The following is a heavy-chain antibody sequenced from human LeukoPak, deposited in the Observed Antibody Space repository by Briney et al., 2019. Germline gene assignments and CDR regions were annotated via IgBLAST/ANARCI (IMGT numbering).Heavy chain of an antibody. CDR1: GFTFSSYS. CDR3: ARAGGSDYDSSGYYYGLMFKLVFDY. CDR2: ISSSSSTI. D-gene: IGHD3-22*01. Sequence: GESLRLSCAASGFTFSSYSMNWVRQAPGKGLEWVSYISSSSSTIYYADSVKGRFTISRDNAKNSLYLQMNSLRAEDTAVYYCARAGGSDYDSSGYYYGLMFKLVFDYWGQGTLVTVSS. J-gene: IGHJ4*02. V-gene: IGHV3-48*04.